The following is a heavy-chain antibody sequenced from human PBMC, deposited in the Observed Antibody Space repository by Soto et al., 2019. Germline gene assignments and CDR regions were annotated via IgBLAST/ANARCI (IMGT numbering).Heavy chain of an antibody. Sequence: EVQLVESGGGLVKPGGSLRLSCAASGFTFSNAWMSWVRQAPGKGLEWVGRIKSKTDGGTTDYAAPVKGRFTISRDESKNTLYLQMNSLKTEDTAVYYCTTDPLNSGSYYGLLDYWGQGTLVTVSS. D-gene: IGHD1-26*01. J-gene: IGHJ4*02. CDR3: TTDPLNSGSYYGLLDY. CDR2: IKSKTDGGTT. V-gene: IGHV3-15*01. CDR1: GFTFSNAW.